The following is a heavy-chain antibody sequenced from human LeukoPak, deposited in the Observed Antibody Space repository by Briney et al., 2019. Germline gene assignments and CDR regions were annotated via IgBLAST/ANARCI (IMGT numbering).Heavy chain of an antibody. V-gene: IGHV4-59*08. CDR3: ARSSGTLYYYYMDV. CDR1: GGSISNYF. Sequence: PSETLSLTCTISGGSISNYFWSWIRQPPGKGLESIGYVYNSGSSNYNPSLKSRVTISVDTPKNQFSLKLSSVTAADTAVYYCARSSGTLYYYYMDVWGKGTTVTVSS. D-gene: IGHD3-10*01. J-gene: IGHJ6*03. CDR2: VYNSGSS.